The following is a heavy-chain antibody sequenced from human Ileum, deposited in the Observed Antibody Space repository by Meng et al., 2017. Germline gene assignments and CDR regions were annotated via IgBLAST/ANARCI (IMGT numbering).Heavy chain of an antibody. CDR2: IEGNGRHI. CDR3: ASWFGESNC. V-gene: IGHV3-7*01. CDR1: GFTFSSYW. Sequence: GESLKISCAASGFTFSSYWMSWVRQAPGKGLEWVANIEGNGRHIYYVDSVKGRFVISRDNAANSLYLQLNSLRVEDTAVYYCASWFGESNCWGQGTLVTVSS. J-gene: IGHJ4*02. D-gene: IGHD3-10*01.